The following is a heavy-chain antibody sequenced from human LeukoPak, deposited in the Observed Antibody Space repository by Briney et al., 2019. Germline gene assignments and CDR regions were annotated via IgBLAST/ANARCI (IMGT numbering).Heavy chain of an antibody. CDR1: GGITSADI. CDR2: IIPVLGNT. D-gene: IGHD2-15*01. J-gene: IGHJ4*02. Sequence: SVKVSCKASGGITSADIISWARQAPGQGLEWMGRIIPVLGNTDFAHKFQGRVTITADTSTRTVYMELSGLGSDDTAVYYCAKEGTSHSGGSYYSYWGQGTLVTVSS. CDR3: AKEGTSHSGGSYYSY. V-gene: IGHV1-69*02.